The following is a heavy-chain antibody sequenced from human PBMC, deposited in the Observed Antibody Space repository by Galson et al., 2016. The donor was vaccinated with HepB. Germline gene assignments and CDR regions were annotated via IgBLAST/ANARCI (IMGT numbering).Heavy chain of an antibody. CDR1: GFTLSTYS. J-gene: IGHJ4*02. CDR3: ARRDIPMANDY. V-gene: IGHV3-74*01. CDR2: INGDGSST. D-gene: IGHD5-18*01. Sequence: SLRLSCAASGFTLSTYSMNWVRQAPGKGLVWVSRINGDGSSTSYADYVKGRFTISRDNAKNTLYLQMNSLRAEDTAVYFCARRDIPMANDYWGQGVLVTVSS.